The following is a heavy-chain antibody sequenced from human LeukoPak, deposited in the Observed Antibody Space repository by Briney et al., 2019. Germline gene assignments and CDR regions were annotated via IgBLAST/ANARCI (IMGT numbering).Heavy chain of an antibody. J-gene: IGHJ4*02. CDR3: AKDQGYSGYDSYY. D-gene: IGHD5-12*01. Sequence: AGGSLRLSCAASRFTFSSYAMSWVRQASGKGLEWVSAISGSGGSTYYADSVKGRFTISRDNSKNTLYLQMNSLRAEDTAVYYCAKDQGYSGYDSYYWGQGTLVTVSS. CDR2: ISGSGGST. V-gene: IGHV3-23*01. CDR1: RFTFSSYA.